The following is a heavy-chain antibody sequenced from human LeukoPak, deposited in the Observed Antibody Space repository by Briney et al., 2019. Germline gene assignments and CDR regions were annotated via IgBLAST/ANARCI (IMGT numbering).Heavy chain of an antibody. V-gene: IGHV3-30-3*01. CDR3: ARDQGDGYNYYIDY. CDR1: GFTFSSYA. J-gene: IGHJ4*02. D-gene: IGHD5-24*01. CDR2: LSYDANE. Sequence: GSSLRLSCAASGFTFSSYAMHWVRQAPGKGLDLEWVTVLSYDANEYYADSVKGRFTISRDISKNTLYLQMNSLRGDDTAVYYCARDQGDGYNYYIDYWGQGTLVTVSS.